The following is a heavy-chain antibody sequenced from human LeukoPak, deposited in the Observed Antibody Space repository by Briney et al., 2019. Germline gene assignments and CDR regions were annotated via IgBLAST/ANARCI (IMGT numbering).Heavy chain of an antibody. CDR3: AKAWYGVKPPFDY. J-gene: IGHJ4*02. Sequence: QTGRSLRLSCAASVFTFSSYGMHWVRQAPGKGLEWVAVIWYDGSNKYYADSVKGRFTISRDNSKNTLYLQMNSLRAEDTAVYYCAKAWYGVKPPFDYWGQGTLVTVSS. CDR1: VFTFSSYG. CDR2: IWYDGSNK. D-gene: IGHD4-17*01. V-gene: IGHV3-33*06.